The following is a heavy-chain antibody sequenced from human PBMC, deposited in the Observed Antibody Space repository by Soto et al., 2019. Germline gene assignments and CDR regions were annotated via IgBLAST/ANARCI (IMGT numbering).Heavy chain of an antibody. Sequence: ASVKVSCKASGYTFTSYGISWVRQAPGQGLEWMGWISAYNGNTNYAQKLQGRVTMTTDTSTSTAYMELRSLRSDDTAVYYCARDYYDILTGYYKRYWFAPWGQGTLVTVSS. CDR1: GYTFTSYG. D-gene: IGHD3-9*01. J-gene: IGHJ5*02. V-gene: IGHV1-18*01. CDR2: ISAYNGNT. CDR3: ARDYYDILTGYYKRYWFAP.